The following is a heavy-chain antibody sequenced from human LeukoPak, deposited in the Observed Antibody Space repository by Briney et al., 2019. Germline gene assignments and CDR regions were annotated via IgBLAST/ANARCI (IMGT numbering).Heavy chain of an antibody. Sequence: GGSLRLSCAASGFTFSSYAMSWVRQAPGKGLEWVSTISGGGGSTYYTDSVKGRFTISRDNSKNTLYLQMNSLRAEDTAVYYCAKDLHHSSGWYYFDYWGQGTLVTVSS. CDR1: GFTFSSYA. CDR3: AKDLHHSSGWYYFDY. J-gene: IGHJ4*02. V-gene: IGHV3-23*01. D-gene: IGHD6-19*01. CDR2: ISGGGGST.